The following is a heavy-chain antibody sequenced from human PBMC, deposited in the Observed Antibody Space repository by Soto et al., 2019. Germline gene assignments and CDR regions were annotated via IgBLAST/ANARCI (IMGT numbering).Heavy chain of an antibody. CDR2: IYPGDSDA. V-gene: IGHV5-51*01. D-gene: IGHD4-4*01. J-gene: IGHJ4*02. Sequence: PGESLKISCKGSGYSFITHWIAWVRQTPGRGLEWMGIIYPGDSDARYNPSFLGQVTLSADKSLSTVYLQWSSLRASDAAIYFCARRGDDYSLDFWGQGTLVTVSS. CDR1: GYSFITHW. CDR3: ARRGDDYSLDF.